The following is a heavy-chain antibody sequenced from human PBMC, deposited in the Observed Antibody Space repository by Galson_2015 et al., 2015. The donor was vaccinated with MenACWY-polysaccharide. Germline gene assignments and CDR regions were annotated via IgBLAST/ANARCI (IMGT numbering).Heavy chain of an antibody. CDR1: GGSFRGSY. J-gene: IGHJ5*02. V-gene: IGHV4-34*01. Sequence: SETLSLTCAVFGGSFRGSYWSWIRQPPGKGLEWIGEINHSGSTNCNPSLKGRVIISVDTSKNQFALKVGSVTGAGTAVFYCARGVGARSPVGPWGQGNLGTGS. D-gene: IGHD1-26*01. CDR2: INHSGST. CDR3: ARGVGARSPVGP.